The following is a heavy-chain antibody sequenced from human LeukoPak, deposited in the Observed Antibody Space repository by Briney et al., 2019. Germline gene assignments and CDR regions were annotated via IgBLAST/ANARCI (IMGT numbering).Heavy chain of an antibody. CDR3: ARDPGFVGDY. CDR2: INHSGST. D-gene: IGHD3-16*01. J-gene: IGHJ4*02. Sequence: PSETLSLTCAVYGGSFSGYYWSWIRQPPGKGLEWIGEINHSGSTNYNPSLKSRVTISVDTSMNQFSLKLSSVTAADTAVYYCARDPGFVGDYWGQGTLVTVSS. V-gene: IGHV4-34*01. CDR1: GGSFSGYY.